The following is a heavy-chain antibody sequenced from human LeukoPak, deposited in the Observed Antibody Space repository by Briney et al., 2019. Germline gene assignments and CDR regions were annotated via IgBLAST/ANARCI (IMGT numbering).Heavy chain of an antibody. D-gene: IGHD3-9*01. CDR2: ISGSGGST. CDR3: AKAPYYDIVTGYGYFDY. Sequence: ETLSLTCAVYGGSFRGYYWSWVRQAPGKGLEWVSAISGSGGSTYYAASVKGRFTISRDNSKNTLYLQMNSLRAEDTAVYYCAKAPYYDIVTGYGYFDYWGQGTLVTVSS. J-gene: IGHJ4*02. V-gene: IGHV3-23*01. CDR1: GGSFRGYY.